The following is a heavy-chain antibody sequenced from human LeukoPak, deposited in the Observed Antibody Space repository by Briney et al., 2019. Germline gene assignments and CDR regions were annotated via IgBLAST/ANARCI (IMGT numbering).Heavy chain of an antibody. J-gene: IGHJ1*01. CDR1: GFTFSSYA. CDR3: XKXPRXCSSTSCPFQH. CDR2: ISGSGGST. V-gene: IGHV3-23*01. D-gene: IGHD2-2*01. Sequence: GGSLRLSCAASGFTFSSYAMSWVRQAPGKGLEWVSAISGSGGSTYYADSVKGRFTISRDNSKNTLYLQMNSLRAEDTAVYYXXKXPRXCSSTSCPFQHWGQGTLVTVSS.